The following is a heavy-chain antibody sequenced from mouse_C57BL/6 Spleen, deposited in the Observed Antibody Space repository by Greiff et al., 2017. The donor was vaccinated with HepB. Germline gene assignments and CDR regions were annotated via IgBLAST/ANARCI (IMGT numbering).Heavy chain of an antibody. J-gene: IGHJ1*03. Sequence: DVKLVESGGDLVKPGGSLKLSCAASGFTFSSYGMSWVRQTPDKRLEWVATISSGGSYTYYPDSVKGRFTISRDNAKNTLYLQMSSLKSEDTAMYYCARHYGSSYPHWYFDVWGTGTTVTVSS. CDR3: ARHYGSSYPHWYFDV. V-gene: IGHV5-6*02. D-gene: IGHD1-1*01. CDR2: ISSGGSYT. CDR1: GFTFSSYG.